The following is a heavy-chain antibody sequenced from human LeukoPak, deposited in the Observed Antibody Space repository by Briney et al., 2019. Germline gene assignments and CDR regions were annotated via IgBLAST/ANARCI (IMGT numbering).Heavy chain of an antibody. V-gene: IGHV3-23*01. D-gene: IGHD3-9*01. CDR1: GFTFSNYA. CDR3: AKWGDYDVLTGYYDPDY. J-gene: IGHJ4*02. CDR2: ITGSGGGT. Sequence: QSGGSLRLSCAASGFTFSNYAMSWVRQAPGKRLEWVSAITGSGGGTYYADSVKGRFTISRDNSKNTLHLQMNSLRAEDTAVYYCAKWGDYDVLTGYYDPDYWGQGTLVTVSS.